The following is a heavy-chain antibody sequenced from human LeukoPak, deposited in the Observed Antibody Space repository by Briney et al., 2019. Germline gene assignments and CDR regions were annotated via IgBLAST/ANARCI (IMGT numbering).Heavy chain of an antibody. CDR2: IIGRGCST. J-gene: IGHJ6*03. CDR1: GFTFSSYA. V-gene: IGHV3-23*01. CDR3: AKDYYGSATYYYCYYTDV. D-gene: IGHD3-10*01. Sequence: PGGSLRLSCAASGFTFSSYAMSWVRQSPGKGLEWVSAIIGRGCSTYYADSVKGRFTISRDNSKNKLYLQMNSLRDEDTAVYYCAKDYYGSATYYYCYYTDVWGKGTTVTASS.